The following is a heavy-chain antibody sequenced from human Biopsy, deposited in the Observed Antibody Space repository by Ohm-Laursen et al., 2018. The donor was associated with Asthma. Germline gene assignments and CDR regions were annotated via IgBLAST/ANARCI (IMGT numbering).Heavy chain of an antibody. J-gene: IGHJ6*02. CDR2: INYKSSSI. CDR3: ARSIYDFWSGYYGMDV. CDR1: GFTFSGYS. V-gene: IGHV3-48*01. D-gene: IGHD3-3*01. Sequence: GSLRLSCSASGFTFSGYSMNWVRQAPGKGLEWVSYINYKSSSIYYADSVEGRFTVSRDNARNSLFLQMNSLRAEDTAVYYCARSIYDFWSGYYGMDVWGQGTTVTVSS.